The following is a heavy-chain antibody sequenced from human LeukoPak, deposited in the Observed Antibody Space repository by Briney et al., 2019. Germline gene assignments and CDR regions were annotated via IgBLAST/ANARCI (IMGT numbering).Heavy chain of an antibody. CDR2: INPNSGGT. CDR1: GYTFTGYY. V-gene: IGHV1-2*06. CDR3: AREPFIVGATKEAFDI. J-gene: IGHJ3*02. Sequence: ASVKVSCKASGYTFTGYYMHWVRQAPGQGLEWMGRINPNSGGTNYAQKFQGRVTMTGDTSISTAYMELSRLRSDDTAVYYCAREPFIVGATKEAFDIWGQGTMVTVSS. D-gene: IGHD1-26*01.